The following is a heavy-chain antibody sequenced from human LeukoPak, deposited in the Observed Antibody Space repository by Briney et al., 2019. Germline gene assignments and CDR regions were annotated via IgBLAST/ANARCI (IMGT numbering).Heavy chain of an antibody. V-gene: IGHV3-21*04. Sequence: GGSLRLSCAASGFTFSSYNMNWVRQAPGKGLEWVSFISTSSSYIYYADSVKGRFTISRDNAKNSLYLQMNSLRAEDTALYYCARAFEVYAGGFDYWGQGTLVTVSS. CDR2: ISTSSSYI. J-gene: IGHJ4*02. CDR3: ARAFEVYAGGFDY. CDR1: GFTFSSYN. D-gene: IGHD2-8*01.